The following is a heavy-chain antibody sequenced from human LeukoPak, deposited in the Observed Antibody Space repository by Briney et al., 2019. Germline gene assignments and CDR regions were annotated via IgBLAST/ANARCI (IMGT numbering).Heavy chain of an antibody. Sequence: ASVKVSCKASGGTFSSYAISWVRQAPGQGLEWMGGIIPIFGTANYAQKFQGRVTITADESTSTAYMGLSSLRSEDTAVYYCARLEWELSYFDYWGQGTLVTVSS. J-gene: IGHJ4*02. CDR2: IIPIFGTA. CDR3: ARLEWELSYFDY. V-gene: IGHV1-69*13. D-gene: IGHD1-26*01. CDR1: GGTFSSYA.